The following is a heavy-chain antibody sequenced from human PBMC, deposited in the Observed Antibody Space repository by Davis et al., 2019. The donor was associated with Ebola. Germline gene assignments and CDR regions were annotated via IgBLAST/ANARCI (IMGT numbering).Heavy chain of an antibody. CDR3: ARVTYYYDSSGYHRGAFDI. D-gene: IGHD3-22*01. J-gene: IGHJ3*02. CDR1: GGSISSYY. Sequence: SETLSLTCTVSGGSISSYYWSWIRQPPGKGLEWIGYIYYSGSTNYNPSLKSRVTISVDTSKNQFSLKLSSVTAADTAVYYCARVTYYYDSSGYHRGAFDIWGQGTMVTVSS. V-gene: IGHV4-59*01. CDR2: IYYSGST.